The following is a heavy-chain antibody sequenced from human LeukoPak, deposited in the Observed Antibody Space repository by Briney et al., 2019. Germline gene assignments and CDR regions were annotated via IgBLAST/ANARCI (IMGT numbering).Heavy chain of an antibody. D-gene: IGHD6-19*01. Sequence: GGSLRLSCTASGLSLNNYAMSWVRQVPGKGLEWVSASSSSDDGKWYAESVRGRFTISRDTSKNTVYLQMNSLRAEDTAVYYCARSSMAVAGTLDYWGQGTLVTVSS. CDR2: SSSSDDGK. V-gene: IGHV3-23*01. CDR1: GLSLNNYA. CDR3: ARSSMAVAGTLDY. J-gene: IGHJ4*02.